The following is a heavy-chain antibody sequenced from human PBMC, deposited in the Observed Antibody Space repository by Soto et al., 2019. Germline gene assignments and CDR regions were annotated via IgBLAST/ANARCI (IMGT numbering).Heavy chain of an antibody. J-gene: IGHJ6*02. V-gene: IGHV5-51*01. CDR3: TLSYGDSYYYYTGMDV. Sequence: SLKISCEGSGFSFSKYTVGWVRQIPGKGLEWMGIIHPGDSDTRYSPSFQGQVTISADKSISTAYLQWSSLKASDTAMYYCTLSYGDSYYYYTGMDVLGQGTTLTISS. D-gene: IGHD4-17*01. CDR1: GFSFSKYT. CDR2: IHPGDSDT.